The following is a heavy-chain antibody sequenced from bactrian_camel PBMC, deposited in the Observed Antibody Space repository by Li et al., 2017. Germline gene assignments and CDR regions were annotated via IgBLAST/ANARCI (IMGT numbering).Heavy chain of an antibody. J-gene: IGHJ4*01. CDR2: GCSDEGVT. CDR3: VRLKYERLRTSIFAY. V-gene: IGHV3S6*01. D-gene: IGHD3*01. CDR1: GFTLRRYW. Sequence: QLVESGGGSVQAGGSLRLSCAASGFTLRRYWMYWYRQAPGKGLEYVASGCSDEGVTYYADSVRGRSTISSSDAQNAMYLQLNSLEPEDTGIYYCVRLKYERLRTSIFAYWGQGTQVTVS.